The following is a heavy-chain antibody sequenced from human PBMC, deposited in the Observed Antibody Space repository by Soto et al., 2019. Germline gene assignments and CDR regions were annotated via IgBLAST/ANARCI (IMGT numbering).Heavy chain of an antibody. V-gene: IGHV4-4*07. CDR1: GASISDYY. J-gene: IGHJ5*01. CDR3: ARDGEYTSGWYSFDS. CDR2: VYVTGTT. Sequence: SETLSLTCTVSGASISDYYWSWIRQPAGQALEWIGRVYVTGTTYFNPSLKSRVTMSVDTSNNQDSLKLSSVTAADSAIYYCARDGEYTSGWYSFDSWGPGTLVTVSS. D-gene: IGHD6-19*01.